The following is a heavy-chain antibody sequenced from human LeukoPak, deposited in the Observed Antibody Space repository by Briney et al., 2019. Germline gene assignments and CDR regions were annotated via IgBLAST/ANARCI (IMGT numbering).Heavy chain of an antibody. J-gene: IGHJ4*02. D-gene: IGHD6-13*01. Sequence: SETLSLTCTVSGGSISSYYWSWIRQPPGKGLEWIGYIHYSASTNYNPSLSTNYNPSLKSRVTISVDTSKNQFSLKLNSVTAADTAVYYCAGHVSAAGPFDYWGQGTLVTVSS. CDR2: IHYSASTNYNPSLST. V-gene: IGHV4-59*08. CDR1: GGSISSYY. CDR3: AGHVSAAGPFDY.